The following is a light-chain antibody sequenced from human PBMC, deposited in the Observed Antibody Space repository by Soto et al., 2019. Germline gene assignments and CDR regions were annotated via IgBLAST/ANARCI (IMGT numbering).Light chain of an antibody. Sequence: DIVMTQSPDSLAVSLGERATINCKSSQSVLYSSNNRTYLAWYRQKPGQPPKLLIYWASTRESGVPDRFSGSGSGTDFTLTISSLQAEDVAVYYCQQYLTTPLTFGGGTKVDIK. J-gene: IGKJ4*01. CDR3: QQYLTTPLT. V-gene: IGKV4-1*01. CDR2: WAS. CDR1: QSVLYSSNNRTY.